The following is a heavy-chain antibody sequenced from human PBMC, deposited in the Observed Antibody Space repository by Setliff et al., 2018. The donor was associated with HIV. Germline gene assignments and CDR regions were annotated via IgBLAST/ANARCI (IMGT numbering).Heavy chain of an antibody. CDR3: ARDWAAPYYYGMDV. CDR2: IYFSGST. Sequence: TLSLTCTVSGDSVTSDSYYWNWIRQPARKTLEWIGRIYFSGSTNYNPSLKSRVTISIDTSKNQLSLKLSSVTAADTAVYYCARDWAAPYYYGMDVWGQGTTVTVSS. D-gene: IGHD3-16*01. J-gene: IGHJ6*02. V-gene: IGHV4-61*02. CDR1: GDSVTSDSYY.